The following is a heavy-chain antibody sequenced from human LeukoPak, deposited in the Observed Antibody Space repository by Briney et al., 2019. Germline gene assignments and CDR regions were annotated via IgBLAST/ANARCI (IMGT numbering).Heavy chain of an antibody. V-gene: IGHV4-59*07. CDR3: AREAVPNYMDV. D-gene: IGHD2-2*01. Sequence: SDTLSLTCTVSGGSLTIYYWSWIRQPPGKGLEWIGFKYYSGATNYNPSLKSRVTISLDASKNQFSLKLSSVTAADTAVYYCAREAVPNYMDVWGTGTTVTVSS. J-gene: IGHJ6*03. CDR1: GGSLTIYY. CDR2: KYYSGAT.